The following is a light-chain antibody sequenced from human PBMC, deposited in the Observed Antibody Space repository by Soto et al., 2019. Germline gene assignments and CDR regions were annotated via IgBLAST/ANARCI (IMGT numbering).Light chain of an antibody. V-gene: IGLV1-47*02. J-gene: IGLJ1*01. Sequence: QSVLTQPPSVSGTPGQRVTISCSGSSSNIGSNYVYWYQQLPGTAPKLLIYSNNQRPSGVPDRFSGSKSGTSASLAISGLRSEDEADYYCAAWDDSLSGLYVFGTGIKVTVL. CDR1: SSNIGSNY. CDR3: AAWDDSLSGLYV. CDR2: SNN.